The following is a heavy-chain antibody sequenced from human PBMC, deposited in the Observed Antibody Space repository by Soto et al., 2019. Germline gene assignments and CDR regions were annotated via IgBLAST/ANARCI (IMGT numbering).Heavy chain of an antibody. V-gene: IGHV5-10-1*01. Sequence: GESLKISRKGSGYSFTSYCISWLRQMPVKGLEWMGRIDPSDSYTNYSPSFQGHVTISADKSISTAYLQWSSLKASDTAMYYCARKDTSSSSLYLGMDVWGQGTTVTVSS. CDR1: GYSFTSYC. J-gene: IGHJ6*01. D-gene: IGHD6-6*01. CDR3: ARKDTSSSSLYLGMDV. CDR2: IDPSDSYT.